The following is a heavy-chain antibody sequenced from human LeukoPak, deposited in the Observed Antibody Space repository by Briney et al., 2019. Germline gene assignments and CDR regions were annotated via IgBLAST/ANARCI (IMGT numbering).Heavy chain of an antibody. CDR2: IKQDGSEK. CDR1: GFTFSSYW. J-gene: IGHJ6*02. V-gene: IGHV3-7*03. D-gene: IGHD4-17*01. CDR3: AREDGDHTYYYYGMDV. Sequence: GGSLRLSCAASGFTFSSYWMSWVRQAPGKGLEWVANIKQDGSEKYYVDSVKGRFTISRDNAKNSLYLQMNSLRAEDTAVYYRAREDGDHTYYYYGMDVWGQGTTVTVSS.